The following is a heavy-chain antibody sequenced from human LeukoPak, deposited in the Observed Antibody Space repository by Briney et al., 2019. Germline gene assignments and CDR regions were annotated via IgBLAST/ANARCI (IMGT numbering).Heavy chain of an antibody. D-gene: IGHD2-2*01. J-gene: IGHJ4*02. Sequence: ASVKVSCKVSGYTLTELSMHWVRQAPGQGLEWMGWISGDNGNTNYAQKLQGRVTMTTDTSTSTAYMELRSLRSDDTAVYYCARAPQTVPGGMTFYWGQGTLVTVSS. CDR3: ARAPQTVPGGMTFY. CDR2: ISGDNGNT. V-gene: IGHV1-18*01. CDR1: GYTLTELS.